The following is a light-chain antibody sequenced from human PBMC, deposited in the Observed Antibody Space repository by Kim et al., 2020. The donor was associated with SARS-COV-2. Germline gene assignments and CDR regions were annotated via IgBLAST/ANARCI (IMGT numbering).Light chain of an antibody. Sequence: GPKITIPVSGSGSNSGKNYVSLFPQHPQPAPKLLIYVNNDRPPGTPDRFSRSKSGTSATLGITGLPTGEAADYYRGTWDTSLSAVVFGGGTQLTVL. CDR3: GTWDTSLSAVV. V-gene: IGLV1-51*01. J-gene: IGLJ2*01. CDR2: VNN. CDR1: GSNSGKNY.